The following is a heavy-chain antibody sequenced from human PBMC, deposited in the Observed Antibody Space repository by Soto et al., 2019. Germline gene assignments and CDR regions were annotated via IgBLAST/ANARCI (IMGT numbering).Heavy chain of an antibody. CDR1: GDSVSSNSAA. D-gene: IGHD6-6*01. Sequence: RSKTLSLTYAISGDSVSSNSAAWNWIRQSPSRGLEWLGRTYYRSKWYNDYAVSVKSRITINPDTSKNQFSLQLNSVTPEDTAVYYCARARFLAARLSVPYYYYGMDVWGQGTTVTVSS. CDR3: ARARFLAARLSVPYYYYGMDV. CDR2: TYYRSKWYN. J-gene: IGHJ6*02. V-gene: IGHV6-1*01.